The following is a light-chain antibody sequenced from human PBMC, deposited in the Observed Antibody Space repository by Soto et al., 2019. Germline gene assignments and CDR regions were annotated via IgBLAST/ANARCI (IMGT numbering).Light chain of an antibody. V-gene: IGKV1-5*03. CDR3: QHYNSYST. Sequence: DIQMPQSPSTLSVPVEDRVTITFRASQTISSWLAWYQQKPGKAPKLLIYKASTLKSGVPSRFSGSGSGTEFTLTISSLQPDDFATYYCQHYNSYSTFGQGTKVDIK. CDR1: QTISSW. J-gene: IGKJ1*01. CDR2: KAS.